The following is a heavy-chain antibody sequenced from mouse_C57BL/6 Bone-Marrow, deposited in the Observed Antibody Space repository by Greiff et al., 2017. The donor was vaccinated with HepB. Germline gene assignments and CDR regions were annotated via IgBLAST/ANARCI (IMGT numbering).Heavy chain of an antibody. CDR3: SPLDSSGYWFAY. D-gene: IGHD3-2*02. CDR2: INPNYGTT. Sequence: VHVKQSGPELVKPGASVKISCKASGYSFTDYNMNWVKQSNGKSLEWIGVINPNYGTTSYNQKFKGKATLTVDQSSSTAYMQLNSLTSEDSAVYYCSPLDSSGYWFAYWGQGTLVTVSA. V-gene: IGHV1-39*01. J-gene: IGHJ3*01. CDR1: GYSFTDYN.